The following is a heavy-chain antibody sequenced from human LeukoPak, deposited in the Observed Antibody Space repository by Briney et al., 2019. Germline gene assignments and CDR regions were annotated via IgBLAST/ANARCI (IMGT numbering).Heavy chain of an antibody. Sequence: SETLSLTCTVSGVSISNHYSSWIRQPPGKGLEWIGYIYYTGNTNYNPSLKSRVTISEDISKNQVSLRLSSVTAADTAVYYCVRHSRVVAFHYWGQGNLVTVSS. CDR2: IYYTGNT. CDR1: GVSISNHY. CDR3: VRHSRVVAFHY. V-gene: IGHV4-59*08. D-gene: IGHD2-15*01. J-gene: IGHJ4*02.